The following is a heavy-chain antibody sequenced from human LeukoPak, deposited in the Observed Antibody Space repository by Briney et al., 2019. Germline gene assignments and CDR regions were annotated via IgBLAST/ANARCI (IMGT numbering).Heavy chain of an antibody. CDR2: ISGSGGST. CDR1: GFTFSSYA. CDR3: AKGNNYGGKAGRGAFDI. J-gene: IGHJ3*02. Sequence: SGGSLRLSCAASGFTFSSYAMSWVRQAPGKGLEWVSAISGSGGSTYYADSVKGRFTISRDNSKNTLYLQMNSLRAEDTAVYYCAKGNNYGGKAGRGAFDIWGQGTMVTVSS. D-gene: IGHD4-23*01. V-gene: IGHV3-23*01.